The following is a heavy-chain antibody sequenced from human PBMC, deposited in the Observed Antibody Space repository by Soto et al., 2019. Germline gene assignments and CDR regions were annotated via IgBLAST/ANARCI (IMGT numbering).Heavy chain of an antibody. CDR1: GGSISSYY. CDR2: IYYSGST. CDR3: ARGTGWLQLDYYYYGMDV. Sequence: SETLSLTCTVSGGSISSYYWSWIRQPPGKGLEWIGYIYYSGSTNYNPSLKSRVTISVDTSKNQFSLKLSSVTAADTAVYYCARGTGWLQLDYYYYGMDVWGQGTTVTVSS. J-gene: IGHJ6*02. D-gene: IGHD5-12*01. V-gene: IGHV4-59*01.